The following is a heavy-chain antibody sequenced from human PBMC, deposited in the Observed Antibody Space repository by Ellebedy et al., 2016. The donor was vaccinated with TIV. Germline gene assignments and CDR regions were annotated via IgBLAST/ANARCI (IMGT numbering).Heavy chain of an antibody. Sequence: MPSETLSLTCTVSGGSISRSNSYWGWHRLPPGQGPEWVGPIHYTGTHYYNPSLESRVTMSVDTSRNQFFLRLTSGTATDTAVYDCVRGVREAYYLGMDVWGQGTAVTVSS. J-gene: IGHJ6*02. D-gene: IGHD3-10*01. CDR2: IHYTGTH. CDR1: GGSISRSNSY. CDR3: VRGVREAYYLGMDV. V-gene: IGHV4-39*01.